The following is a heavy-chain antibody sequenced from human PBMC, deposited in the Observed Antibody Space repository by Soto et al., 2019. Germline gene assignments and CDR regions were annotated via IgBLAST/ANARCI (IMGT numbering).Heavy chain of an antibody. V-gene: IGHV3-73*01. CDR1: GLTFSASG. Sequence: CGSMRLSCSDYGLTFSASGRHRVRQAYGKGLERLCSIRSKDNNSATAYPGSMKSRFTVSTDNSKNTEYLQMNSLESEDTAVYYCSRGDYDWFFNWGRGPRVIVSS. D-gene: IGHD3-9*01. J-gene: IGHJ1*01. CDR2: IRSKDNNSAT. CDR3: SRGDYDWFFN.